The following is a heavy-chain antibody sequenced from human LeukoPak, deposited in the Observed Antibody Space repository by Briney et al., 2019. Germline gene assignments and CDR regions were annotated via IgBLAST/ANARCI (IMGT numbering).Heavy chain of an antibody. J-gene: IGHJ6*04. V-gene: IGHV3-53*01. CDR2: IDPGGST. CDR3: ARAMNGVDV. CDR1: GFIVSSTY. Sequence: PGGSLRLSCAASGFIVSSTYMSWVRQAPGQGLQWVSVIDPGGSTFCADSVRGRFSISRDSSKNTLYLQMSSLRAEDTAVYYCARAMNGVDVWGKGTTVTVSS.